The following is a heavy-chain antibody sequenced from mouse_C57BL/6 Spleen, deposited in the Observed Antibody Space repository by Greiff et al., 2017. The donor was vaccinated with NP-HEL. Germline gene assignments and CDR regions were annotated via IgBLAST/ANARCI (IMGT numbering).Heavy chain of an antibody. Sequence: EVNLVESGGGLVKPGGSLKLSCAASGFTFSDYGMHWVRQAPEKGLEWVAYISSGSSTIYYADTVKGRFTISRDNAKNTLFLQMTSLRSEDTAMYYCAKGGSSYVGYAMDYWGQGTSVTVSS. CDR3: AKGGSSYVGYAMDY. CDR1: GFTFSDYG. J-gene: IGHJ4*01. CDR2: ISSGSSTI. D-gene: IGHD1-1*01. V-gene: IGHV5-17*01.